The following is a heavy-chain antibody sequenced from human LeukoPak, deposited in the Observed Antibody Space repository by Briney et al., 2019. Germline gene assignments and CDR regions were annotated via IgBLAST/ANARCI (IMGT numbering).Heavy chain of an antibody. CDR1: GYTFTSYY. CDR2: INPSGGST. Sequence: ASVKVSCKASGYTFTSYYMHWVRQAPGQGLEWMGIINPSGGSTSYAQKFQGRVTMTRDMSTSTVYMELSSLRSEDTAVYYCARGGLAGLGTKWFDPWGQGTLVTVSS. CDR3: ARGGLAGLGTKWFDP. V-gene: IGHV1-46*01. J-gene: IGHJ5*02. D-gene: IGHD6-19*01.